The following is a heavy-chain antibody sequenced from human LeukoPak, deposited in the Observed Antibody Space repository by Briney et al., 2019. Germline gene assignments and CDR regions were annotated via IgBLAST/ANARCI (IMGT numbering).Heavy chain of an antibody. Sequence: GESLKISCKGSGYSFTSYWIGWVRQMPGKGLEWMGIIYPGDSDTRYSPSFQGQVTISADKSISTAYLQWSSLKASDTAMYYCARSPPPEYCSSTSCYGAFDIWGQGTMVTVSS. CDR1: GYSFTSYW. J-gene: IGHJ3*02. V-gene: IGHV5-51*01. D-gene: IGHD2-2*01. CDR2: IYPGDSDT. CDR3: ARSPPPEYCSSTSCYGAFDI.